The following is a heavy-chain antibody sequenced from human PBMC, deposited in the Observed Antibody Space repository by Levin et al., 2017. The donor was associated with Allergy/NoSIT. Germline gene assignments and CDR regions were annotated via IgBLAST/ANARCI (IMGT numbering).Heavy chain of an antibody. D-gene: IGHD3-10*01. J-gene: IGHJ4*02. V-gene: IGHV4-30-4*01. CDR2: IYYSGST. CDR1: GGSISSGDYY. Sequence: SETLSLTCTVSGGSISSGDYYWSWIRQPPGKGLEWIGYIYYSGSTYYNPSLKSRVTISVDTSKNQFSLKLSSVTAADTAVYYCARGDMVRGFDYWGQGTLVTVSS. CDR3: ARGDMVRGFDY.